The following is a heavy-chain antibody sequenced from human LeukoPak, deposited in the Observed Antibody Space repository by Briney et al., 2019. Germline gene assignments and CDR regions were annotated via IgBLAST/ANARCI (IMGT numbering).Heavy chain of an antibody. CDR1: GFTFSSYA. CDR3: ARDEGCSGGTCYRAFDV. V-gene: IGHV3-23*01. D-gene: IGHD2-15*01. J-gene: IGHJ3*01. CDR2: ITTSGGST. Sequence: GGSLRLSCAASGFTFSSYAMSWVRQAPGKGLEWVSSITTSGGSTSYADFVKGRFTISRDNSKNTLYFQMNSLRAEDTAVYYCARDEGCSGGTCYRAFDVWGQGTMVTVSS.